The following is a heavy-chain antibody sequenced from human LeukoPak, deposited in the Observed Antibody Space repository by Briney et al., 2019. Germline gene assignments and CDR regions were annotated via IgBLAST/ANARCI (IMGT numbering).Heavy chain of an antibody. J-gene: IGHJ3*02. D-gene: IGHD2-21*02. CDR2: IYYSGST. Sequence: PSETLSLTCTVSGGSISSSSYYWSWIRQPPGKGLEWIGYIYYSGSTNSNPSLKSRVTRSVYTSKNQYSLKLSSVTAADTAVYDCARAVYCGGDCYSGAFDIWGQGTMVTVSS. CDR3: ARAVYCGGDCYSGAFDI. CDR1: GGSISSSSYY. V-gene: IGHV4-61*01.